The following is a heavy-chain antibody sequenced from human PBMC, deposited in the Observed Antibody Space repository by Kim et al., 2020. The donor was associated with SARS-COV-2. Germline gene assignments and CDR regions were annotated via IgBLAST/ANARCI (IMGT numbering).Heavy chain of an antibody. J-gene: IGHJ4*02. V-gene: IGHV3-23*01. CDR1: GFTFSTYA. CDR3: AKMRSGTYLTFDS. CDR2: ISVSGGST. D-gene: IGHD1-26*01. Sequence: GGSLRLSCAASGFTFSTYAMSWVRQAPGKGLEWVSSISVSGGSTDYADSVKGRFTISRDESKNTLYLQMNSLRAEDTAVYYCAKMRSGTYLTFDSWGQGTLSPSP.